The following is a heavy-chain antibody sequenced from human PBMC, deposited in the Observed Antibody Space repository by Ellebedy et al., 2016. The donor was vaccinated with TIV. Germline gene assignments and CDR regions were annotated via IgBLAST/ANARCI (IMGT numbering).Heavy chain of an antibody. Sequence: MPSETLSLTCDVSGDSISSSSYYWVWIRQTPGKGLEWIGSIYRTGRTNYNPSLKSRVTMSVDTPKNQFSQKLNSVTAADTAVYYCARLLLTIGYWGQGILVTVSS. CDR2: IYRTGRT. J-gene: IGHJ4*02. V-gene: IGHV4-39*01. CDR3: ARLLLTIGY. CDR1: GDSISSSSYY.